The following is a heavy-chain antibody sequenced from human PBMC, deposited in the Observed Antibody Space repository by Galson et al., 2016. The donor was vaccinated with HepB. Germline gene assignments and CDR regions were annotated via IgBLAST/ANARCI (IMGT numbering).Heavy chain of an antibody. Sequence: TLSLTCAVSGDSISSGGYSWTWIRQPPGKGLEWFGYIYHSGSSYYNPSFKSRLTMSVDRSKNHFSLKLSSVTAADTAVYFCARVRDCSGGTRYTPYFDSWGQGTLVTVSS. CDR1: GDSISSGGYS. CDR3: ARVRDCSGGTRYTPYFDS. J-gene: IGHJ4*02. CDR2: IYHSGSS. V-gene: IGHV4-30-2*01. D-gene: IGHD2-15*01.